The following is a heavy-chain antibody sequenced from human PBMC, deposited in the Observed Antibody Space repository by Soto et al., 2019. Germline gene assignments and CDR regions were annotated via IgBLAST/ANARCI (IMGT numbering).Heavy chain of an antibody. D-gene: IGHD2-21*02. J-gene: IGHJ5*02. CDR2: ISYDGSNK. Sequence: QVQLVESGGGVVQPGRSLRLSCAASGFTFSSYAMHWVRQAPGKGLEWVAVISYDGSNKYYADSVKGRFTISRDNSKNTLYLQMNSLRAEDTAVYYCARGNRDGSGLYNWFDPWGQGTLVTVSS. CDR1: GFTFSSYA. V-gene: IGHV3-30-3*01. CDR3: ARGNRDGSGLYNWFDP.